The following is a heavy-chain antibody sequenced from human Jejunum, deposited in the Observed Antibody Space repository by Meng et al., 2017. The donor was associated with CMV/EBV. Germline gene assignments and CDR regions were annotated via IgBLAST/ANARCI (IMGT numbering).Heavy chain of an antibody. CDR3: ERGTGASTREGFDH. J-gene: IGHJ4*02. V-gene: IGHV4-4*07. CDR1: GGSINTYY. D-gene: IGHD1-26*01. CDR2: LYSSDTY. Sequence: QVKLQEQGPGLVKPSATLFLTCTVSGGSINTYYWSWIRQDAGKGLEWIGRLYSSDTYNSHPSLNSRVSMSLDTSKTQFSLILSSVTVADTDRYYCERGTGASTREGFDHWGLGTLVTVSS.